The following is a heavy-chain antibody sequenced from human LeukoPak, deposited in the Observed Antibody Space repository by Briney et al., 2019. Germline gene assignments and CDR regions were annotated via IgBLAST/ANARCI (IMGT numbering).Heavy chain of an antibody. D-gene: IGHD3-3*01. CDR2: IKQDGSEK. J-gene: IGHJ4*02. V-gene: IGHV3-7*01. CDR3: ARDGGRNNDY. CDR1: GFTFSRYW. Sequence: GGSLRLSCAASGFTFSRYWMTWVRQASGKGLEWVANIKQDGSEKYYVDSVKGRFTISKDNAKNSLYLQMNSLRAEDTAVYYCARDGGRNNDYWGQGTLVTVSS.